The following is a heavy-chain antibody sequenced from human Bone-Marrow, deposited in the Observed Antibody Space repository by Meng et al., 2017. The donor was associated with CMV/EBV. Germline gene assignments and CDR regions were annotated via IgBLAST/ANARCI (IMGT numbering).Heavy chain of an antibody. CDR3: ARDWMEVLPYYYYGMDV. J-gene: IGHJ6*02. CDR2: ISSSSSYI. CDR1: GFTFSSYE. V-gene: IGHV3-21*01. D-gene: IGHD1-7*01. Sequence: GGSLRLSCAASGFTFSSYEMNWVRQAPGKGLEWVSSISSSSSYIYYADSVKGRFTISRDNAKNSLHLQMNSLRAEDMAVYYCARDWMEVLPYYYYGMDVWGQGTTVTVSS.